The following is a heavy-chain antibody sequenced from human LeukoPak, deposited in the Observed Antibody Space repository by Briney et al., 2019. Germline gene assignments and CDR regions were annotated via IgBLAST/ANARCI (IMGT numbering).Heavy chain of an antibody. CDR3: AKDAGHCSGGSCYRQDY. CDR2: ISNDGSNK. V-gene: IGHV3-30*18. J-gene: IGHJ4*01. Sequence: GGSLRLFCAASGFTFSTYGMHWVRQAPGKGPEWVAVISNDGSNKYHAESGRGRFTISRDNSKNTLYLQMNSLRAEDTAVYYCAKDAGHCSGGSCYRQDYWGQEPWSPSPQ. CDR1: GFTFSTYG. D-gene: IGHD2-15*01.